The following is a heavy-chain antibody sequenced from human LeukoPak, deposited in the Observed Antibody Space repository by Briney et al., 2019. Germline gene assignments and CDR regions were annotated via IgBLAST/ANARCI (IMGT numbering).Heavy chain of an antibody. D-gene: IGHD3-3*01. Sequence: SVKVSCKASGGTFSSYTISWVRQAPGQGLEWMGRIIPILGIANYAQKFQGRVTITADKSTSTAYMELSSPRSEDTAVYYCARDLLKPNSIFGVVIGLDYWGQGTLVTVSS. CDR1: GGTFSSYT. CDR2: IIPILGIA. V-gene: IGHV1-69*04. J-gene: IGHJ4*02. CDR3: ARDLLKPNSIFGVVIGLDY.